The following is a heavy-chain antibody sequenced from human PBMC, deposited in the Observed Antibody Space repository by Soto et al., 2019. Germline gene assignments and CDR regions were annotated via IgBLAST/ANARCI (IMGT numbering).Heavy chain of an antibody. V-gene: IGHV3-73*01. CDR1: GFTFSGSA. CDR2: IRRKANSYAT. Sequence: GGSLRLSCAASGFTFSGSAMHWVRQASGKGLEWVGRIRRKANSYATAYAASVQGRFTISRDDSKNTAYLQMNSLKTEETAVYYCTRQDGGNSIYYYYGMDVWGQGTTVTVSS. J-gene: IGHJ6*02. CDR3: TRQDGGNSIYYYYGMDV. D-gene: IGHD2-21*02.